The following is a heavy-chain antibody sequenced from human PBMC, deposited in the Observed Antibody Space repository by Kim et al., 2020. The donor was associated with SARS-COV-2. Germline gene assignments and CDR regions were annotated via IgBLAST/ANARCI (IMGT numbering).Heavy chain of an antibody. Sequence: TTYNPSLRNRVTISVDKSKNQFSLKLSSVTAADTAVNYCARVPLLGGVSPWGQGTLVTVSS. CDR2: T. V-gene: IGHV4-4*02. D-gene: IGHD2-8*02. J-gene: IGHJ5*02. CDR3: ARVPLLGGVSP.